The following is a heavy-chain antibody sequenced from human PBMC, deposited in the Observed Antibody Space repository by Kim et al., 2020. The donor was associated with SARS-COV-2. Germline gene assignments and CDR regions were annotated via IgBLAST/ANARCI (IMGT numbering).Heavy chain of an antibody. CDR2: T. J-gene: IGHJ4*02. CDR3: ARGSTVPYFDY. Sequence: TYYNPSLKSRVAISVDTSKNQFSLKLTSVTAADTAVYYCARGSTVPYFDYWGQGTLVTVSS. V-gene: IGHV4-31*02. D-gene: IGHD2-2*01.